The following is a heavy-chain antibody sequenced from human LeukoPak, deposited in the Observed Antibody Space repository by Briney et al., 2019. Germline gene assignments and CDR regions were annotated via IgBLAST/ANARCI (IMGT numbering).Heavy chain of an antibody. V-gene: IGHV3-21*01. CDR2: ISSSSSYI. CDR1: GFTFSSYS. D-gene: IGHD4/OR15-4a*01. Sequence: PGGSLRLSCAASGFTFSSYSMNWDRQAPGEGLEWVSSISSSSSYIYYADSVKGRFTISRDNAKNSLYLQMNSLRAEDTAVYYCARAYGARYYYYGMDVWGQGTTVTVSS. CDR3: ARAYGARYYYYGMDV. J-gene: IGHJ6*02.